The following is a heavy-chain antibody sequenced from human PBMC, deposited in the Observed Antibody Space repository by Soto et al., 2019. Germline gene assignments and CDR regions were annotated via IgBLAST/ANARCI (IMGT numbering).Heavy chain of an antibody. D-gene: IGHD6-13*01. J-gene: IGHJ5*02. CDR2: IYHSGST. Sequence: PSETLSLTCAVSGGSISSSNWWSWVRQPPGKGLEWIGEIYHSGSTNYNPSLKSPVTISVDKSKKQFSLKLSYVTAADTAVYYCERDPRGAASKYNWFDPWGQRTMVTVS. CDR3: ERDPRGAASKYNWFDP. V-gene: IGHV4-4*02. CDR1: GGSISSSNW.